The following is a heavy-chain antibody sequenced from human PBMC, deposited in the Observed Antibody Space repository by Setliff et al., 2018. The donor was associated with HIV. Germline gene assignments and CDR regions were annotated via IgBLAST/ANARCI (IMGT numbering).Heavy chain of an antibody. CDR2: IYYNGNT. CDR3: AREIYGGNSRPFDY. D-gene: IGHD4-17*01. J-gene: IGHJ4*02. V-gene: IGHV4-59*01. CDR1: GGSIKSYY. Sequence: LSLTCTVSGGSIKSYYWSWIRQAPGKGLEWIGYIYYNGNTNYNPSLKSRITISVDTSKNQFSLKLTSVTAADTAVYYCAREIYGGNSRPFDYWGQGTLVTV.